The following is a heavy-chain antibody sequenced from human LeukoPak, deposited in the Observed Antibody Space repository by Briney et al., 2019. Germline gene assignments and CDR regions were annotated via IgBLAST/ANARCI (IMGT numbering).Heavy chain of an antibody. D-gene: IGHD6-19*01. V-gene: IGHV4-59*11. J-gene: IGHJ2*01. Sequence: PSETLSLTCTVSGASISGHYWSWIRQPPGKGLEWIAYIHYSGTTNSHPSLKSRVTISVDTSKNQFSLYLRSVTAADTAVYYCARDLGSGRPYWYFDLWGRGTLVTVSS. CDR1: GASISGHY. CDR3: ARDLGSGRPYWYFDL. CDR2: IHYSGTT.